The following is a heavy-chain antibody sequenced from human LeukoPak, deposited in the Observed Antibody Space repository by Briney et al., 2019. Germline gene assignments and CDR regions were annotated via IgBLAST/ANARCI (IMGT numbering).Heavy chain of an antibody. CDR1: GFTFSSYS. Sequence: WGSLRLSCAASGFTFSSYSMNWVRQAPGKGLEWVSSISSSSSYIYYADSVKGRFTISRDNAKNSLYLQMNSLRAEDTALYYCARDMEGYSSSWYPLWGFDYWGQGTLVTVSS. CDR2: ISSSSSYI. J-gene: IGHJ4*02. V-gene: IGHV3-21*04. CDR3: ARDMEGYSSSWYPLWGFDY. D-gene: IGHD6-13*01.